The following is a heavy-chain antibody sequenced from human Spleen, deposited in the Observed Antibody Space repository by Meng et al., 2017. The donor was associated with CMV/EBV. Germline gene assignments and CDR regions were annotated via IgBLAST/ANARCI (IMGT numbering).Heavy chain of an antibody. CDR1: GYTISNYA. D-gene: IGHD3-3*01. Sequence: SCAASGYTISNYAMHWVRQAPGKGLEWVSVISYDGSNKYYADSVKGRFTISRDNSKNTLSLQMSGLRADDTAVYFCARGRFLEWLIDFWGQGTLVTVSS. V-gene: IGHV3-30*03. CDR3: ARGRFLEWLIDF. J-gene: IGHJ4*02. CDR2: ISYDGSNK.